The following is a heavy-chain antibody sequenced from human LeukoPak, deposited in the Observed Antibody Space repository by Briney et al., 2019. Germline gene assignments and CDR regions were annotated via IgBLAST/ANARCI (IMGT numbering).Heavy chain of an antibody. CDR3: ARDTPYYYVSSQTFDI. J-gene: IGHJ3*02. D-gene: IGHD3-22*01. CDR2: IYTSGST. V-gene: IGHV4-4*07. CDR1: GGSMSGHY. Sequence: SETLSLTCSVSGGSMSGHYWSWIRQPAGKGLEWIGRIYTSGSTDYNPSLKSRLTMSVDTSKNQFSLKLSSMTAADTAVYYCARDTPYYYVSSQTFDIWGQGTMVTVSS.